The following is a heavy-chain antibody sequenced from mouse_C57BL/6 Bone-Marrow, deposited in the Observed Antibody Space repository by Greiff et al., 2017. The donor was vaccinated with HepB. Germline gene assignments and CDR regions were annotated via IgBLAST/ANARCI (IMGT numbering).Heavy chain of an antibody. CDR3: TGGDGDYRLAWFAH. CDR1: VFTFSNYW. V-gene: IGHV6-3*01. Sequence: EVQLVVSSGCRFQPRAPPTHRSGAPVFTFSNYWMNWVRQSQEKGLEWVAQIRLKSDNYATHYAESGKGRFTISRDDSKSSVYLQMNNLRAEETGIYYCTGGDGDYRLAWFAHWGQGTLVTVSA. J-gene: IGHJ3*01. D-gene: IGHD2-13*01. CDR2: IRLKSDNYAT.